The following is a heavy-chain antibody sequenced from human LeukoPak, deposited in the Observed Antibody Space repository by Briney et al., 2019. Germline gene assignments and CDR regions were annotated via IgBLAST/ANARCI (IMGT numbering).Heavy chain of an antibody. Sequence: GGSLRLSCAASGFTFSIHWMHWVRQAPGKGLVWVSRINNDGSSTSYADSVKGRFTISRDNAKNSLYMQMESLRDEDTAIYYCARDTLEYSNSPDALDIWGQGTMVTVSS. J-gene: IGHJ3*02. CDR3: ARDTLEYSNSPDALDI. CDR2: INNDGSST. D-gene: IGHD4-23*01. V-gene: IGHV3-74*01. CDR1: GFTFSIHW.